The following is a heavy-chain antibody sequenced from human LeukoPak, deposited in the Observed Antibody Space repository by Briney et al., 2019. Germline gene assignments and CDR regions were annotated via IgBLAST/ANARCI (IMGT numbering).Heavy chain of an antibody. J-gene: IGHJ4*02. CDR3: ARRAGAYSHPYDY. CDR2: IYSDNT. D-gene: IGHD4/OR15-4a*01. Sequence: GGSLRLFCTVSGYIDSSNSMSWVRQAPGKGLEDGSFIYSDNTHYSDSVKGRFTIYRDNSKNTQYLQMTNLRAEDTAVYYCARRAGAYSHPYDYWGQGTLVTVSS. CDR1: GYIDSSNS. V-gene: IGHV3-53*01.